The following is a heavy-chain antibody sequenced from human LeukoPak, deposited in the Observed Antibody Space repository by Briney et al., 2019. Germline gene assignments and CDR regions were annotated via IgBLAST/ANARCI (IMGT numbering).Heavy chain of an antibody. CDR2: ISSSGSTI. J-gene: IGHJ4*02. Sequence: GGSLRLSCAASGFTFSSYEMNWVRQAPGKGLEWVSYISSSGSTIYYADSVKGRFTISRDNAKNSLYLQMNSLRAEDTAVYYCARGGDYGSYYFDYWGQGTLVTVSS. D-gene: IGHD4-17*01. CDR1: GFTFSSYE. CDR3: ARGGDYGSYYFDY. V-gene: IGHV3-48*03.